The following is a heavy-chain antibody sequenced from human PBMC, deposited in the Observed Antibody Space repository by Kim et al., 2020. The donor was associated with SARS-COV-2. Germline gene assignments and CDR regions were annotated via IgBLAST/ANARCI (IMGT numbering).Heavy chain of an antibody. CDR3: AKGAFLDSSGYRYYFDY. CDR2: IYSGGRT. Sequence: GGSLRLSCAASGFTVSSNYMSWVRQAPGKGLEWVSVIYSGGRTYYADSVKGRFILSKDNFKNTLYLQMNSLRAKDTAVYYCAKGAFLDSSGYRYYFDYWG. V-gene: IGHV3-66*01. CDR1: GFTVSSNY. D-gene: IGHD3-22*01. J-gene: IGHJ4*01.